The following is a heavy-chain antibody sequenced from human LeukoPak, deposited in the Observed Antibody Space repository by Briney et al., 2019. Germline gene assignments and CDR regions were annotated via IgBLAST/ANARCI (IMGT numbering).Heavy chain of an antibody. CDR1: GFTFSSYG. D-gene: IGHD3-22*01. CDR3: AKGQRSGYSNYYMDV. Sequence: GGSLRLSCAASGFTFSSYGMHWVRQAPGKGLEWVAFIRYDGSNKYYADSVKGRFTISRDNSKNTLYLQMNSLRAEDTAVYYCAKGQRSGYSNYYMDVWGKGTTVTVSS. CDR2: IRYDGSNK. V-gene: IGHV3-30*02. J-gene: IGHJ6*03.